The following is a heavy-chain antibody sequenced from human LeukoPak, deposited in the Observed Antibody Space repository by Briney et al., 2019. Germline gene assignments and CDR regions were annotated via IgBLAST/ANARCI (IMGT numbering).Heavy chain of an antibody. V-gene: IGHV4-59*08. CDR3: ARQTIAAAGTIDP. CDR2: IYYSGST. CDR1: GGSISSYY. J-gene: IGHJ5*02. Sequence: SETLSLTCTVSGGSISSYYWSWIRQPPGKGLEWIGYIYYSGSTNYNPSLKSRVTISVDTSENQFSLKMSSVTAADTAVYYCARQTIAAAGTIDPWGQGTLVTVSS. D-gene: IGHD6-13*01.